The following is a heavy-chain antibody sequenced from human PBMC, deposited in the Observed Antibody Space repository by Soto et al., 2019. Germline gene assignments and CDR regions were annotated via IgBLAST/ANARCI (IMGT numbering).Heavy chain of an antibody. J-gene: IGHJ5*02. Sequence: SETLSLTCAVSGGSISSSNWWSWVRQPPGKGLEWIGEIYHSGSTNYNPSLKSRVTISVDESKNQFSLKLSSVTAADTAVYYCARDRCSSTSCYKAGGGWFDPWGQGTLVTVSS. CDR3: ARDRCSSTSCYKAGGGWFDP. CDR2: IYHSGST. V-gene: IGHV4-4*02. CDR1: GGSISSSNW. D-gene: IGHD2-2*02.